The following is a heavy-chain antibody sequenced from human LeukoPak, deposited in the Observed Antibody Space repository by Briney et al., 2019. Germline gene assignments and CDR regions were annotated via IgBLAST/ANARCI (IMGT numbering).Heavy chain of an antibody. CDR1: GFTFSSYA. CDR3: ARQLLAARQYYYYYMDV. V-gene: IGHV3-30-3*01. D-gene: IGHD6-6*01. CDR2: ISYDGSNK. Sequence: PGGSLRLSCAASGFTFSSYAMHWVRQAPGKGLEWVAVISYDGSNKYYADSVKGRFTISRDNSKNTLYLQMNSLRAEDTAVYYCARQLLAARQYYYYYMDVWGKGTTVTVSS. J-gene: IGHJ6*03.